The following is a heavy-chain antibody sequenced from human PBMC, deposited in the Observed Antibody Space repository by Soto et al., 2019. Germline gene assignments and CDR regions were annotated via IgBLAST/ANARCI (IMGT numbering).Heavy chain of an antibody. D-gene: IGHD6-6*01. CDR3: ARTLIAARRFDP. J-gene: IGHJ5*02. V-gene: IGHV4-4*02. CDR1: GGSISSSNW. Sequence: SETLSLTCAVSGGSISSSNWWSWVRQPPGKGLEWIGEIYHSGSTNYNPSLKSRVTISVDKSKNQFSLKLSSVTTADTAVYYCARTLIAARRFDPWGQGTLVTVSS. CDR2: IYHSGST.